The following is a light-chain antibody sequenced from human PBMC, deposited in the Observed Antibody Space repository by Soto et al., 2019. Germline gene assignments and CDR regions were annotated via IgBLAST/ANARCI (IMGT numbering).Light chain of an antibody. V-gene: IGKV4-1*01. CDR3: QQYYSNPIT. J-gene: IGKJ5*01. Sequence: DIVMTQSPDSLAVSLGERATINCKSSQSVLSSSDSKNYLAWHQQKQGQPPKLLIYWASTRESGVPERFSGSGSGTDFALTISSLQAEDVAVYYCQQYYSNPITFGQGTRMEIK. CDR2: WAS. CDR1: QSVLSSSDSKNY.